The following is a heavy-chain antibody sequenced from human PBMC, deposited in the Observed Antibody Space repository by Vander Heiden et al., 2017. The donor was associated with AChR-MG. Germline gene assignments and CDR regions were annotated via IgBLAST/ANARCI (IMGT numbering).Heavy chain of an antibody. V-gene: IGHV5-51*01. J-gene: IGHJ6*02. CDR1: GYSFTSYW. CDR3: ARQSPMVRGVIDYYYGMDV. D-gene: IGHD3-10*01. CDR2: IDPGDSDT. Sequence: EVQLVQSGAEVKKQGEPRKISCRGSGYSFTSYWIGWVRQMPGKGLEWMGIIDPGDSDTRYSPSFQGQVTISADKSISTAYLQWSSLKASDTAMYYCARQSPMVRGVIDYYYGMDVWGQVTTVTVSS.